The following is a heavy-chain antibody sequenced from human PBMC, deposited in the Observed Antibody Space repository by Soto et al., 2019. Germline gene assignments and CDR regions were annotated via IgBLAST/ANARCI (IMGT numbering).Heavy chain of an antibody. Sequence: EVQLLESGGGLVQPGGSLRLSCAASGFTFSSYAMSWVRQAPGKGLEWVSAISGSGGSTYYADSVKGRFTISRDNSKNTLYLQMNSLRAEDTAVYYCANSMGYSRDQDYWGQGTLVTVSS. J-gene: IGHJ4*02. CDR3: ANSMGYSRDQDY. D-gene: IGHD6-13*01. CDR1: GFTFSSYA. V-gene: IGHV3-23*01. CDR2: ISGSGGST.